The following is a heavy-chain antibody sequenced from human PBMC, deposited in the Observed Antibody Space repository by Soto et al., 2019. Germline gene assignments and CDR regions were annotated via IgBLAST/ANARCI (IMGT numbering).Heavy chain of an antibody. J-gene: IGHJ6*03. V-gene: IGHV3-53*04. CDR2: IYSGGST. D-gene: IGHD4-17*01. CDR1: GFTVSSKF. Sequence: GGSLRLSCAASGFTVSSKFMSWVRQAPGKGLEWVSVIYSGGSTYYADSVKGRFTISRHNSKNTLYLQMNSLRAEDTAVYYCARQGDSGDYGSYYYYYMDVWGKGTTVTVSS. CDR3: ARQGDSGDYGSYYYYYMDV.